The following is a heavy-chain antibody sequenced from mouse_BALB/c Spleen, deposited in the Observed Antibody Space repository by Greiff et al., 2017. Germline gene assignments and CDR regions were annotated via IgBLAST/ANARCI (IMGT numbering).Heavy chain of an antibody. D-gene: IGHD2-1*01. CDR3: ARGYGNFDY. Sequence: EVQLVESGGGLVKPGGSLKLSCAASGFTFSSYAMSWVRQSPEKRLEWVAEISSGGSYTYYPDTVTGRFTISRDNAKNTLYLEMSSLRSEDMAMYYCARGYGNFDYWGQGTTLTVSS. CDR1: GFTFSSYA. CDR2: ISSGGSYT. V-gene: IGHV5-9-4*01. J-gene: IGHJ2*01.